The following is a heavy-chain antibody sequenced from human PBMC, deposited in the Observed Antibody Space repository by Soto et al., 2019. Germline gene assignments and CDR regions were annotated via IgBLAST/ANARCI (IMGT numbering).Heavy chain of an antibody. V-gene: IGHV3-7*01. CDR2: MNPDGSAQ. Sequence: PGGSLSLSCAASGFSFSTYWINWVRQAPGKGLEWVANMNPDGSAQYYVDSVKGRFTISRDNAKNSASLHMNSLRAEDAAVYYCLSGRGYWG. CDR1: GFSFSTYW. CDR3: LSGRGY. J-gene: IGHJ4*01.